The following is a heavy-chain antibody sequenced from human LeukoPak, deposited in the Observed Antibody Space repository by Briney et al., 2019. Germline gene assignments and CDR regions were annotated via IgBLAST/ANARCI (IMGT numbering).Heavy chain of an antibody. J-gene: IGHJ5*02. CDR1: GYSFTSYW. CDR3: ARRRGYSGYDYWFDP. D-gene: IGHD5-12*01. CDR2: IYPGDSDT. V-gene: IGHV5-51*01. Sequence: GESLKISCKGSGYSFTSYWIGWVRQMPGKGLEWMGIIYPGDSDTRYSPFFQGQVTISADKSISTAYLQWSSLKASDTAMYYCARRRGYSGYDYWFDPWGQGTLVTVSS.